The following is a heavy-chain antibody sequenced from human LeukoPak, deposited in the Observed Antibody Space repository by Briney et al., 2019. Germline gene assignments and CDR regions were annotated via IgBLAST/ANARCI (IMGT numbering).Heavy chain of an antibody. Sequence: AGGSLRLSCAASGFTFSSYGMHWVRQAPGKGLEWVAVISYDGSNKYYADSVKGRFTISRDNSKNTLYLQMNSLRAEDTAVYYCAKDLGGFDYWGQGTLVTVSS. V-gene: IGHV3-30*18. CDR2: ISYDGSNK. CDR1: GFTFSSYG. D-gene: IGHD3-16*01. J-gene: IGHJ4*02. CDR3: AKDLGGFDY.